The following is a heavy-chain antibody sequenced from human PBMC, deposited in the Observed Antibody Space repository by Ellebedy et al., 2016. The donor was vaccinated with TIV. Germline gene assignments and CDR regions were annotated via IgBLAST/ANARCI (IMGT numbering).Heavy chain of an antibody. V-gene: IGHV3-7*02. CDR2: INQDGSET. J-gene: IGHJ6*02. Sequence: GGSLRLXXAASGFIFSNHWMSWVRQAPGKGLEWVAYINQDGSETSYVGSAKGRFTISRDNAKNSLSLQMSSLRGEDTALYYCTSHGDGSGWSSNYYGMDVWGQGTTVTVS. CDR1: GFIFSNHW. CDR3: TSHGDGSGWSSNYYGMDV. D-gene: IGHD6-19*01.